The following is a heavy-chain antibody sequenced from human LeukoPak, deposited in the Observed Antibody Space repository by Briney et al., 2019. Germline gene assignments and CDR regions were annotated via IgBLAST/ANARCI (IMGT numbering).Heavy chain of an antibody. CDR3: AKPNAADYYDSSGSYFDY. CDR2: ISGSGGST. J-gene: IGHJ4*02. D-gene: IGHD3-22*01. V-gene: IGHV3-23*01. Sequence: GGSLRLSCAASGFPFSSYGMSWVRPAPGGGLECVSAISGSGGSTYYADSVKGRFTISRDNSKNTLYLQMNSLRAEDTAVYYCAKPNAADYYDSSGSYFDYWGQGTLVTASS. CDR1: GFPFSSYG.